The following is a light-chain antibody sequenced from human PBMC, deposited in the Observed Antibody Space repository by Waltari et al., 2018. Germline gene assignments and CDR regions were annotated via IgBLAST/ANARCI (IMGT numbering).Light chain of an antibody. CDR1: QRVGTF. J-gene: IGKJ2*01. CDR3: QQRSSWTAHT. CDR2: DAS. V-gene: IGKV3-11*01. Sequence: EIVLTQSPATLSLSSGETATLPCRASQRVGTFLAWYQQKPGQAPRLLIYDASNRATGIPDRFRGSGSGADFTLTISSLEPEDFAVYYCQQRSSWTAHTFGQGARLEIK.